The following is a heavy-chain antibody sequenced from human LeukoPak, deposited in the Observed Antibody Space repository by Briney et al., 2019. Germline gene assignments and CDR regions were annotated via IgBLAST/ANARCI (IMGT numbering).Heavy chain of an antibody. D-gene: IGHD3-9*01. V-gene: IGHV3-23*01. Sequence: AGGSLRLSCAASGFTFSNYATSWVRQAPGKGLEWVSAITGGGSGIYYADSMKSRFTISRDNSKNTLYLQINSLRAEDTAVYYCAKWGDYDVLTGYYVSDYWGQGTLVTVSS. J-gene: IGHJ4*02. CDR1: GFTFSNYA. CDR2: ITGGGSGI. CDR3: AKWGDYDVLTGYYVSDY.